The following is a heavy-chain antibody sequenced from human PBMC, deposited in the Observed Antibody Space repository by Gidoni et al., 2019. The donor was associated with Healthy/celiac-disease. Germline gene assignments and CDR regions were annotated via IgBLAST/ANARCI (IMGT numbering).Heavy chain of an antibody. Sequence: EVQLLESGGGLVQPGGSLRLSCAASGFTFSSYAMSWVRQAPGKGLEWVSAISGSGGSTYYADSVKGRFTISRDNSKNTLYLQMNSLRAEDTAVYYCAKEPNRGLGSSWHKGVFDYWGQGTLVTVSS. CDR3: AKEPNRGLGSSWHKGVFDY. D-gene: IGHD6-13*01. CDR2: ISGSGGST. J-gene: IGHJ4*02. V-gene: IGHV3-23*01. CDR1: GFTFSSYA.